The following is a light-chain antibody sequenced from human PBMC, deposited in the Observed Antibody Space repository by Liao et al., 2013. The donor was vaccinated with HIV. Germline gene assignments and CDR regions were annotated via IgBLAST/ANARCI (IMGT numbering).Light chain of an antibody. V-gene: IGLV3-1*01. Sequence: SYELTQPPSVSVSPGQTASITCSGDKLGHKYACWYQQRPGQSPVLVIYQDTKRPSGIPARFSGSNSGNTATLTISGTQAVDEADYYCQAWDSSSWVFGRRDHADRP. CDR3: QAWDSSSWV. J-gene: IGLJ3*02. CDR2: QDT. CDR1: KLGHKY.